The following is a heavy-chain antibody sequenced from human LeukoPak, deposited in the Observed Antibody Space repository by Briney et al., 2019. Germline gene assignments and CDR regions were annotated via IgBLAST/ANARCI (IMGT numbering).Heavy chain of an antibody. D-gene: IGHD2-2*01. Sequence: SETLSLTCAVYGGPFSGYYWSWIRQPPGKGLEWIGEINHSGSTNYNPSLKSRVTISVDTSKNQFSLKLSSVTAADTAVYYCARGNIVVVPAAYYYYYYMDVWGKGTTVTVSS. CDR2: INHSGST. CDR1: GGPFSGYY. CDR3: ARGNIVVVPAAYYYYYYMDV. J-gene: IGHJ6*03. V-gene: IGHV4-34*01.